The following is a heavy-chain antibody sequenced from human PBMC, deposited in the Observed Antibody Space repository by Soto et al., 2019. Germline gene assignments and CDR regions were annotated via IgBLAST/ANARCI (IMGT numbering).Heavy chain of an antibody. CDR1: GFTFDHYT. V-gene: IGHV3-64D*06. CDR2: INVNGTDI. D-gene: IGHD3-10*02. Sequence: PGGSLTLSCAAPGFTFDHYTMHWVRQAPGRGLEFVSAINVNGTDIFYGESVKGRFSISRDNSKKMVYLQLNNLIYEDTAVYYSVKEMGPCSDRSYHSDYWGRGTQVTVSS. J-gene: IGHJ4*01. CDR3: VKEMGPCSDRSYHSDY.